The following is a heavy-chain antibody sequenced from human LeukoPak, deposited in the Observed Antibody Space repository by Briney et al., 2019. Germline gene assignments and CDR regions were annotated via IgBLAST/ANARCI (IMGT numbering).Heavy chain of an antibody. CDR1: GYTFTSYY. CDR2: INPSGGST. Sequence: ASVKVSCKASGYTFTSYYMHWVRQAPGQGLEWMGIINPSGGSTSYAQKFQGRVTMTRDTSTSTVYMELSSLRAEDTAVYYCAKRGGQGPFDPWGQGTLVTVSS. CDR3: AKRGGQGPFDP. J-gene: IGHJ5*02. V-gene: IGHV1-46*01. D-gene: IGHD1-1*01.